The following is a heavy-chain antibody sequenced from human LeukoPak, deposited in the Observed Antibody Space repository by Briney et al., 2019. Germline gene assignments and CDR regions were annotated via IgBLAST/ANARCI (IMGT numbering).Heavy chain of an antibody. D-gene: IGHD6-13*01. V-gene: IGHV3-30-3*02. CDR3: AKIGLGSSSWWYFDY. CDR2: IRFDGINK. CDR1: GFTFSSYA. J-gene: IGHJ4*02. Sequence: PGRSLRLSCAASGFTFSSYAMHWVRQAPGKGLEWVALIRFDGINKFYADSVKGRFTVSRDNSKNTVHLQMSSLRAEDTAVYYCAKIGLGSSSWWYFDYWGQGALVTVSS.